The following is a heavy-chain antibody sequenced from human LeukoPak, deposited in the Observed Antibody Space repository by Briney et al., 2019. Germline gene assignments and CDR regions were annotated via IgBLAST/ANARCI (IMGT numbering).Heavy chain of an antibody. CDR3: AAEGSSGWLTTTYYFDY. J-gene: IGHJ4*02. CDR2: IIPIFGTA. CDR1: GGTFSSYA. D-gene: IGHD6-19*01. Sequence: SVKVSCKASGGTFSSYAISWVRQAPGQGLKGMGRIIPIFGTANYAHKFQGRVTLTTDESTSTAYQELRSLRSEDTPVYYCAAEGSSGWLTTTYYFDYWGQGTLVTVSS. V-gene: IGHV1-69*05.